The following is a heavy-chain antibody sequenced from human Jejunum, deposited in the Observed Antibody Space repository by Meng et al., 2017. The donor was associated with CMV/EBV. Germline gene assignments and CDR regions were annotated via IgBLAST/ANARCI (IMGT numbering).Heavy chain of an antibody. Sequence: QAQLVQYGAEVKKPGASVRVSCKASGYTFTSYGFNWVRQAPGQGLEWMGWVNPSSGNTGYAQTFQGRVTMTRNTSISTVYMELSSLKSDDTAVYYCARGPYGDYKFDYWGQGTLVTVSS. CDR1: GYTFTSYG. D-gene: IGHD4-17*01. CDR3: ARGPYGDYKFDY. J-gene: IGHJ4*02. V-gene: IGHV1-8*01. CDR2: VNPSSGNT.